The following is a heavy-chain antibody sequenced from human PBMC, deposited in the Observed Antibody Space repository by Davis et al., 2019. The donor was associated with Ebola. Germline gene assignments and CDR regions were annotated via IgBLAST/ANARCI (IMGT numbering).Heavy chain of an antibody. Sequence: GESLKISCAGPGFTFRNAWMSWVRQAPGEGPEWVGRIKSKTDGRTPDYAAPVKGRFTIPRDDSKNTLNLQMNSLKTEDTAVYYCTTDYPSTRYCSSTSCSHDYWGQGTLVTVSS. J-gene: IGHJ4*02. CDR3: TTDYPSTRYCSSTSCSHDY. CDR1: GFTFRNAW. V-gene: IGHV3-15*01. CDR2: IKSKTDGRTP. D-gene: IGHD2-2*01.